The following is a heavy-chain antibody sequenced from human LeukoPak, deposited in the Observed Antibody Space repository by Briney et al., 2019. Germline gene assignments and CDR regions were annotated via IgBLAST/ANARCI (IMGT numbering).Heavy chain of an antibody. CDR2: FHYSGST. CDR3: ARRVGGLYSSSLAAFDI. D-gene: IGHD6-13*01. CDR1: GYSISSAYY. V-gene: IGHV4-38-2*01. J-gene: IGHJ3*02. Sequence: SETLSLTCSVSGYSISSAYYWGWIRQPPGKGLEWIGTFHYSGSTSYNPSLKSRVTISVDSSKNQFSLKLNSVTAADTAVYYCARRVGGLYSSSLAAFDIWGQGTMVTVSS.